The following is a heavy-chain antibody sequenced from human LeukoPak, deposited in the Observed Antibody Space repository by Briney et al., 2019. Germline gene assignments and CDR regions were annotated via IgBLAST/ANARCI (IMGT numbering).Heavy chain of an antibody. Sequence: GASVKVSCKASGYTFTRYYIHWVRQAPGQGLEWMGIINLSGNSTSYAQKFQGRVTMTRDTSTSTVYMELSSLRSEDTAVYYCAREGTVSFDYWGQGTLVTVSS. CDR2: INLSGNST. V-gene: IGHV1-46*01. D-gene: IGHD3/OR15-3a*01. J-gene: IGHJ4*02. CDR1: GYTFTRYY. CDR3: AREGTVSFDY.